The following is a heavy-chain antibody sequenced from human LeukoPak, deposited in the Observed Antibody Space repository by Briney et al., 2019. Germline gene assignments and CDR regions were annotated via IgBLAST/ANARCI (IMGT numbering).Heavy chain of an antibody. D-gene: IGHD3-16*01. CDR2: ISSSSIYI. V-gene: IGHV3-21*01. CDR3: ARAAENYGGRFDS. Sequence: GGSLRLSCVGSNFTFSDYAMNWVRQAPGKGLEWVSSISSSSIYIYYADSVKGRFTISRDNAKNSLYLQMNSLRAEDTAVYYCARAAENYGGRFDSWGQGTLVTVSS. J-gene: IGHJ4*02. CDR1: NFTFSDYA.